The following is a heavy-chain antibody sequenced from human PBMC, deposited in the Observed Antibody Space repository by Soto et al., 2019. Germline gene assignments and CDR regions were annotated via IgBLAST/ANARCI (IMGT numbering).Heavy chain of an antibody. D-gene: IGHD3-10*01. CDR3: ATWGRGVLIQNCFDP. J-gene: IGHJ5*02. CDR2: IDRSGRT. CDR1: GGSFSDDASSSDWY. V-gene: IGHV4-34*01. Sequence: ASETLSLTCAVYGGSFSDDASSSDWYWNWIRQSPGKGLEWIGEIDRSGRTKYNPSLKSRASISVDTSKNQFSLKLSSVTAADTGVYYCATWGRGVLIQNCFDPWGQGTPVTVSS.